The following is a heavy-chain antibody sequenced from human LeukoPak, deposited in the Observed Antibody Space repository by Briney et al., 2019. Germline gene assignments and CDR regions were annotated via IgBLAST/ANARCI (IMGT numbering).Heavy chain of an antibody. J-gene: IGHJ6*04. D-gene: IGHD7-27*01. CDR3: ARVGINGGPRHYMDV. CDR1: GFTFSSYW. CDR2: IGQDGTET. Sequence: GGSLRLSCAASGFTFSSYWMCCVRQVPGKGLEWLANIGQDGTETNYVDSVKGRFTISRDNAKNSLYLQLNSLKDEDTAVYSCARVGINGGPRHYMDVWGKGTSVTVSS. V-gene: IGHV3-7*01.